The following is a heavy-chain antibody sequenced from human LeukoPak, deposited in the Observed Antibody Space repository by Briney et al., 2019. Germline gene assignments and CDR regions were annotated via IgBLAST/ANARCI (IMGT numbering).Heavy chain of an antibody. CDR1: GYTFTSYG. D-gene: IGHD5/OR15-5a*01. Sequence: RGASVKVSCKASGYTFTSYGISWVRQAPGQGLEWMGGIIPIFGTANYAQKFQGRVTITADESTSTAYMELSSLRSEDTAVYYCALPSTSYYYYGMDVWGQGTTVTVSS. CDR2: IIPIFGTA. CDR3: ALPSTSYYYYGMDV. V-gene: IGHV1-69*13. J-gene: IGHJ6*02.